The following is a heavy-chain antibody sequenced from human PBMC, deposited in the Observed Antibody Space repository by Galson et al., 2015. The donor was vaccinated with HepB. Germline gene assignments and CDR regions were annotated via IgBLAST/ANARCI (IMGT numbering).Heavy chain of an antibody. Sequence: SVKVSCKGSGFTFIGYHIHWVRQAPGQGLEWLGRINPNGGATTYAQKFQGRVTLTRTTSSKTAYMELTSLKPDDSAVYYCARDLRPTNFGVFTLDYWGQGSLVTLSS. CDR1: GFTFIGYH. V-gene: IGHV1-2*06. CDR3: ARDLRPTNFGVFTLDY. J-gene: IGHJ4*02. D-gene: IGHD3-3*01. CDR2: INPNGGAT.